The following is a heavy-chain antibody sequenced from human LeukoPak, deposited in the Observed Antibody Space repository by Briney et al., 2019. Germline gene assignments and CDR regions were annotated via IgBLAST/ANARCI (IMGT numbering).Heavy chain of an antibody. V-gene: IGHV3-21*01. J-gene: IGHJ4*02. Sequence: PGGSLRLSCAASGFTFSSYNMNWVRQAPGKGLEWVSSISFSSSYIYYADSVKGRFTISRDNAKNSLYLQMNSLRAEDTAVYYCARDMGGSGYYDYWGQGTLVTVSS. CDR1: GFTFSSYN. CDR3: ARDMGGSGYYDY. D-gene: IGHD3-22*01. CDR2: ISFSSSYI.